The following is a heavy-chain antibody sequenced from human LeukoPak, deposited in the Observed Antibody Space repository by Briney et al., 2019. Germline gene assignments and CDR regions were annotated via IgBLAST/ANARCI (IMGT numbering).Heavy chain of an antibody. J-gene: IGHJ6*03. CDR1: GFTVSSNY. V-gene: IGHV3-21*01. CDR3: ARDLWHIARYGHYMDV. Sequence: PGGSLRLSCVASGFTVSSNYMSWVRQAPGKGLEWVSFISSSSSYIYYADSVKGRFTISRDNAKNSLYLQMNSLRAEDTAVYYCARDLWHIARYGHYMDVWGKGTTVTISS. CDR2: ISSSSSYI. D-gene: IGHD2-21*01.